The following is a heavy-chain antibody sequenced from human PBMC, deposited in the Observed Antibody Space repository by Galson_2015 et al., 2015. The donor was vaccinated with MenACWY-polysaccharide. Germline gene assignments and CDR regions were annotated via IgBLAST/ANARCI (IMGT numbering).Heavy chain of an antibody. CDR1: GFTFSSYW. CDR3: ARLNTGSYFGSGYYFDY. J-gene: IGHJ4*02. CDR2: INTDGSGT. Sequence: SLRLSCAASGFTFSSYWMHWVRHAPGKGLVWVSHINTDGSGTSYADSVKGRFTISRDNAKNTLYLQMNSLRAEDTAVYYCARLNTGSYFGSGYYFDYWGQGTLVTVSS. V-gene: IGHV3-74*01. D-gene: IGHD1-26*01.